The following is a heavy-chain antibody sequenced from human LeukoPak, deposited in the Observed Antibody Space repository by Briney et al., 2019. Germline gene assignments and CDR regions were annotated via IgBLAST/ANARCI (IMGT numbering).Heavy chain of an antibody. J-gene: IGHJ4*02. V-gene: IGHV4-39*02. CDR1: GGSISNTGDY. Sequence: SETLSLTCTVSGGSISNTGDYWGWLRQTPGKGLEWVGSLYYRGTTYYNPSLKSRVTISVYTSKKNLSLSLTSVTAADTAVYFCARSRAYYDPFDLWGQGTLVAVSS. D-gene: IGHD4/OR15-4a*01. CDR2: LYYRGTT. CDR3: ARSRAYYDPFDL.